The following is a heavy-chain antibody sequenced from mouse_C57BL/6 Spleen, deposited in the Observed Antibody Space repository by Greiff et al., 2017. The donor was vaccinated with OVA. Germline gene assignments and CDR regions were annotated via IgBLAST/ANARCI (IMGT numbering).Heavy chain of an antibody. Sequence: QVHVKQPGAELVKPGASVKMSCKASGYTFTSYWITWVKQRPGQGLEWIGDIYPGSGSTNYNEKFKSKATLTVDTSSSTAYMQLSSLTSEDSAVYYCARDDGYYGGYFDVWGTGTTVTVSS. J-gene: IGHJ1*03. D-gene: IGHD2-3*01. CDR2: IYPGSGST. CDR1: GYTFTSYW. V-gene: IGHV1-55*01. CDR3: ARDDGYYGGYFDV.